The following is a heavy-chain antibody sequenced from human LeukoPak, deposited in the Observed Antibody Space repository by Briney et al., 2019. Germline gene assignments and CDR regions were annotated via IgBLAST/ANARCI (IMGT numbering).Heavy chain of an antibody. CDR1: GFTFSSYA. Sequence: HPGGSLRLSCAASGFTFSSYAMSWVRQAPGKGLEWVSAISGSGGSTYYADSVKGRFTISRDNSKNTLYLQMNSLRAEDTAVYYCAKDKVSGSSWIYYYGMDVWGQGTTVTVSS. V-gene: IGHV3-23*01. D-gene: IGHD6-13*01. CDR2: ISGSGGST. CDR3: AKDKVSGSSWIYYYGMDV. J-gene: IGHJ6*02.